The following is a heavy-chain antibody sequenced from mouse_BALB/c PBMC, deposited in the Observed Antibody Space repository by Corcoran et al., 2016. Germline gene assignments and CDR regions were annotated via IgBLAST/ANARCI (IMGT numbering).Heavy chain of an antibody. V-gene: IGHV9-1*02. D-gene: IGHD1-2*01. CDR1: GYTFTNYG. Sequence: QIQLVQSGPELKKPGETVKISCKASGYTFTNYGMNWVKQAPGKGLKWMGWINTYTGEPTYADDFKGRFAFSLETSASTAYLQTNNLKNEDMATYFCARRTAYWYFDVWGAGTTFTVSS. CDR3: ARRTAYWYFDV. CDR2: INTYTGEP. J-gene: IGHJ1*01.